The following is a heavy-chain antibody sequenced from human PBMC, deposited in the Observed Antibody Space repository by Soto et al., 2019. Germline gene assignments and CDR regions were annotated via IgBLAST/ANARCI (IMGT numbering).Heavy chain of an antibody. D-gene: IGHD3-3*01. J-gene: IGHJ4*02. CDR1: GYPFTEYY. Sequence: ASVKVSCKASGYPFTEYYINWVRQVPGQGLQWMGWINPSSGDTNYAERFQDRVTMTRDTSIATVYMELNRLTSDDTAVYFCARAPVGLDTISYFDYWGQGKLVTVS. V-gene: IGHV1-2*02. CDR2: INPSSGDT. CDR3: ARAPVGLDTISYFDY.